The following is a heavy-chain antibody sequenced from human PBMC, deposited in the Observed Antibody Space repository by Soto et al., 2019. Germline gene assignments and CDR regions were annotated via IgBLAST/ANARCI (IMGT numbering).Heavy chain of an antibody. D-gene: IGHD6-13*01. J-gene: IGHJ4*02. V-gene: IGHV3-66*01. CDR3: ARVQKSSSWRFDY. CDR2: IYSGGST. CDR1: GFTVSTKY. Sequence: GGSLRLSCAASGFTVSTKYMSWVRQAPGKGLEWVSVIYSGGSTFYADSVRGRFTISRDNSKNTVNLQMNSLRAEDTAVYYCARVQKSSSWRFDYWGQGTLVTVSS.